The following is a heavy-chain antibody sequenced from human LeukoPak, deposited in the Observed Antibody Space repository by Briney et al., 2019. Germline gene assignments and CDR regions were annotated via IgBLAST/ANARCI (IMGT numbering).Heavy chain of an antibody. J-gene: IGHJ4*02. CDR3: AKISWDSGGDREKF. V-gene: IGHV3-23*01. D-gene: IGHD2-21*02. CDR2: ISGSGDET. Sequence: PGGSLRLSCAASGFTFTTYAMTWVRQAPGKGLEWVSAISGSGDETYYADSVRGRFTISRDNSENTLSLQLSSLRAEDTAVYYCAKISWDSGGDREKFWGQGTLVTVSS. CDR1: GFTFTTYA.